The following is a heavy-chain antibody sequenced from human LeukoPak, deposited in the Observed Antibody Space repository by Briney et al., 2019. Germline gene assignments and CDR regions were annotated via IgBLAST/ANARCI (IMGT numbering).Heavy chain of an antibody. CDR3: AKDTRDDHHSDY. J-gene: IGHJ4*02. D-gene: IGHD1-14*01. Sequence: GGSLRLSCAVSGFTFSAYGMHWVRQAPGKGLEWVAIISYDGINKYYPDSVKGRFTISGDNSKNTLYLQMNSLRAEDTAVYYCAKDTRDDHHSDYWGQGTLVTVSS. V-gene: IGHV3-30*18. CDR1: GFTFSAYG. CDR2: ISYDGINK.